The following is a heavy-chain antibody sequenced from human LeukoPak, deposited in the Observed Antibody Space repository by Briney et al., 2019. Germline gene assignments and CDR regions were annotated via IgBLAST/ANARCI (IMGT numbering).Heavy chain of an antibody. Sequence: SETLSLTCAVYGGSFSGYYWSWIRQPPGKGLEWIGEINHSGSTNYNPSLKSRVTISVDTSKNQFSLKLSSVTAADTAVYYCARGGIGTMVRGNYYGMDVWGQGTTVTVSS. CDR2: INHSGST. CDR3: ARGGIGTMVRGNYYGMDV. CDR1: GGSFSGYY. D-gene: IGHD3-10*01. V-gene: IGHV4-34*01. J-gene: IGHJ6*02.